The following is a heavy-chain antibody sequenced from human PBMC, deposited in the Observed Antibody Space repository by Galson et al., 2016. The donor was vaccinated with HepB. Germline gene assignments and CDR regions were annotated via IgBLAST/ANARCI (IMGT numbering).Heavy chain of an antibody. CDR2: IKEDGSDK. V-gene: IGHV3-7*01. J-gene: IGHJ6*02. Sequence: SLRLSCAASGFTFSSHWMTWVRQAPGKGPEWVASIKEDGSDKPYEYSVRGRFTISRDNAKNLLYLQMNSMRVEDTAVYYCARRLNMIRAVGWGYGMDVWGQGTTVTVSS. CDR3: ARRLNMIRAVGWGYGMDV. D-gene: IGHD3-10*01. CDR1: GFTFSSHW.